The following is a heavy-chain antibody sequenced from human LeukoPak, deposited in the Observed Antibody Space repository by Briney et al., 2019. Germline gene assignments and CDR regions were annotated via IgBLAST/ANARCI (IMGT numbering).Heavy chain of an antibody. Sequence: GASVKLSCKASGYTFTSYDINWVRQATGQGLEWMGWMNPNSGNTGYAQKFQGRVTMTRNTSISTAYMELSSLRSEDTAVYYCARGGGSYYLRYYYYYMDVWGKGTTVTVSS. J-gene: IGHJ6*03. CDR1: GYTFTSYD. V-gene: IGHV1-8*01. CDR2: MNPNSGNT. D-gene: IGHD1-26*01. CDR3: ARGGGSYYLRYYYYYMDV.